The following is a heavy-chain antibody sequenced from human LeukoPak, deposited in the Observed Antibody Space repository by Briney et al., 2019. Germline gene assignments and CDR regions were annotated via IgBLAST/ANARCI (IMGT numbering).Heavy chain of an antibody. CDR3: ARDLTAGRLVAGVVY. Sequence: GASVKVSCKASGYTFSNYGISWVRQAPGQGLEWMGWISAYNGNTNYAQKFQGRVTMTTDTSTNKVYMELRSLRSDDTAVYYCARDLTAGRLVAGVVYWGQGTLVTVSS. CDR1: GYTFSNYG. CDR2: ISAYNGNT. D-gene: IGHD7-27*01. V-gene: IGHV1-18*01. J-gene: IGHJ4*02.